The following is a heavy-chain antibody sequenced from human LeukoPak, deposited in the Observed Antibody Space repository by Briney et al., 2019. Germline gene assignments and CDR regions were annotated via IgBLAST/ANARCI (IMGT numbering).Heavy chain of an antibody. Sequence: PSETLSLTCAVYGGSFSGYYWTWIRQPPGKGLEWIGEIHYSGSVTYNPSLKSRVTISVDTSKNQFSLKLSSVTAADTAVYYCARGERITIFGVVTLFDYWGQGTLVTVSS. CDR3: ARGERITIFGVVTLFDY. CDR2: IHYSGSV. CDR1: GGSFSGYY. J-gene: IGHJ4*02. D-gene: IGHD3-3*01. V-gene: IGHV4-34*01.